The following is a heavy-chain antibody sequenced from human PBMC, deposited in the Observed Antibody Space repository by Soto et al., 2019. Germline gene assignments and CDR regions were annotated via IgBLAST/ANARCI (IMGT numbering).Heavy chain of an antibody. CDR1: GFTFSSYA. V-gene: IGHV3-23*01. J-gene: IGHJ5*02. CDR2: ISGSGGST. Sequence: GGSLRLSCAASGFTFSSYAMSWVRQAPGKGLEWVSAISGSGGSTYYADSVKGLFTISRDNSKNTLYLQMNSLRAEDTAVYYCAKDQRGDYYGSGSYYGWFDPWGQGT. D-gene: IGHD3-10*01. CDR3: AKDQRGDYYGSGSYYGWFDP.